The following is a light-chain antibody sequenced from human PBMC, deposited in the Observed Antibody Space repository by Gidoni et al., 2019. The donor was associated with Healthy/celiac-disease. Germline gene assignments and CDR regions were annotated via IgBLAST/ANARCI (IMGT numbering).Light chain of an antibody. J-gene: IGKJ1*01. CDR3: MQDLQTLWT. CDR1: PSLLHSNGYNY. V-gene: IGKV2-28*01. Sequence: IVMTQSPLSLPVTPGEPASISCRSSPSLLHSNGYNYLDWYLQKPGQSPQLLIYLGSNRATGVPDRFSGSGSGTDFTLKISRVEAEDVGVYYCMQDLQTLWTFGQGTKVEIK. CDR2: LGS.